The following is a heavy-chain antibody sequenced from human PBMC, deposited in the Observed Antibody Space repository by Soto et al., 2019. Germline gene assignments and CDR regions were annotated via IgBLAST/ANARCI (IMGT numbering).Heavy chain of an antibody. CDR2: ISGSGGST. D-gene: IGHD3-16*02. CDR1: GFTFSSYA. CDR3: ATCLGVRGELSARYYYYMDV. V-gene: IGHV3-23*01. J-gene: IGHJ6*03. Sequence: QTGGSLRLSCAASGFTFSSYAMSWVRQAPGKGLEWISAISGSGGSTYYADSVKGRFTISRDNSKNTLYLQMNSLRAEDTAVYYCATCLGVRGELSARYYYYMDVWGKGTTVTVSS.